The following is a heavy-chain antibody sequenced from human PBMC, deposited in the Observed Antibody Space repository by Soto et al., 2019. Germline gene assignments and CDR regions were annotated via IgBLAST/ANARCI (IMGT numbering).Heavy chain of an antibody. Sequence: GGSLRLSCAASGFTFSNYAMSWVRQAPGKGLEWVSGISGSDGTTYYADSVKGRFTVSRDNSKNTLYVQMNSLRAEDTAVYYCARRIPTAGLFDYWGQGTLVTVSS. CDR2: ISGSDGTT. D-gene: IGHD6-13*01. CDR3: ARRIPTAGLFDY. CDR1: GFTFSNYA. V-gene: IGHV3-23*01. J-gene: IGHJ4*02.